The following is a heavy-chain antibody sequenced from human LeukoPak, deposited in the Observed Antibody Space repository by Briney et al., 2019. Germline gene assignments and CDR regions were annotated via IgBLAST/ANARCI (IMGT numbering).Heavy chain of an antibody. J-gene: IGHJ6*04. CDR3: ARPLWYYGSGSSLDV. CDR2: IIPIFGTA. CDR1: GGTFSSYA. D-gene: IGHD3-10*01. Sequence: VKVSCKASGGTFSSYAISWVRQAPGQGLEWMGGIIPIFGTANYAQKFQGRVTITADESTSTAYMGLSSLRSEDTAVYYCARPLWYYGSGSSLDVWGKGTTVTISS. V-gene: IGHV1-69*13.